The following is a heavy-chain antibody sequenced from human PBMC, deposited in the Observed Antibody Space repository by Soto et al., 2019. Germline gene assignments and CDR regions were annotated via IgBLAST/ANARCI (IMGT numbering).Heavy chain of an antibody. J-gene: IGHJ3*02. Sequence: QVQLVQSGAEMEKPGASVKVSCEASGYTFTTYYIHWVRQAPGHGLEWMGFINPSGGNTIYSLKFQGRVTMTRDTSTSTVYVELSSLRFDDTAVYYCARNKASGLDIWGQGTMVTVAS. CDR2: INPSGGNT. V-gene: IGHV1-46*01. CDR3: ARNKASGLDI. D-gene: IGHD6-25*01. CDR1: GYTFTTYY.